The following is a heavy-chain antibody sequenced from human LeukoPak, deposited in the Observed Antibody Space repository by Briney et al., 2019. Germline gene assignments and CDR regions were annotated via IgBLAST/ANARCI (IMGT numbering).Heavy chain of an antibody. CDR3: AREVVPAATLGAFDI. J-gene: IGHJ3*02. D-gene: IGHD2-2*01. V-gene: IGHV4-34*01. CDR1: GGSFSDYY. Sequence: PSETLSLTCAVYGGSFSDYYWSWIRQPPGKGLEWIGEINHSGSTNYNPSLKSRVTISADTSKNQFSLKLNSVTAADTAVYYCAREVVPAATLGAFDIWGQGTMVTVSS. CDR2: INHSGST.